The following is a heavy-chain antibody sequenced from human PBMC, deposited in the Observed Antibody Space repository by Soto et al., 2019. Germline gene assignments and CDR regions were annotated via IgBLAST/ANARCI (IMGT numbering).Heavy chain of an antibody. CDR2: ISAYNGNT. CDR3: ARVQVCGGSCYFVYYYGMDV. J-gene: IGHJ6*02. Sequence: ASVKVSCKASGYTFTSYGISWVRQAPGQGLEWMGWISAYNGNTNYAQKLQGRVTMTTDTSTRTAYMELRSLRSDDTAVYYCARVQVCGGSCYFVYYYGMDVWGQGTTVTVSS. CDR1: GYTFTSYG. D-gene: IGHD2-15*01. V-gene: IGHV1-18*01.